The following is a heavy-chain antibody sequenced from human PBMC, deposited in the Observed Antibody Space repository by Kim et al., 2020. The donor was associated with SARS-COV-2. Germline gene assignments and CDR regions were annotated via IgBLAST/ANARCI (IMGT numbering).Heavy chain of an antibody. Sequence: VRGRFTVSRDNSKDTVYLQMHSMSAEDEAVYYCARSAHHTNHLCFGIWGQGTLVTVSS. V-gene: IGHV3-30*07. D-gene: IGHD1-1*01. CDR3: ARSAHHTNHLCFGI. J-gene: IGHJ4*02.